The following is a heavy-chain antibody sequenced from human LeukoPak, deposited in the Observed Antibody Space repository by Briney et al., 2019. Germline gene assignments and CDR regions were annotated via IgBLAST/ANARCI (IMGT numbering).Heavy chain of an antibody. V-gene: IGHV3-23*01. Sequence: GGSLRLSCASSGFSFSNYAMSWVRQAPARGLEGVSSMKGGGETFYADSVKGRFTLSRDLSRNTLFLQLNNLRVEDTAIYYCAKAGWVSNADAVWWGQGTLVTVSS. CDR1: GFSFSNYA. CDR2: MKGGGET. CDR3: AKAGWVSNADAVW. J-gene: IGHJ4*02. D-gene: IGHD1-1*01.